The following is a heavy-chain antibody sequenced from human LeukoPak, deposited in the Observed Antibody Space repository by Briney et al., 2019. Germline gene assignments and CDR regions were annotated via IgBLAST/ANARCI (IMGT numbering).Heavy chain of an antibody. Sequence: SETLSLTCAVYGGSFSGYYWSWIRQPPGKGLEWIGEINHSGSTNYNPSLKSRVTISVDTSKNQFSLKLSSVTAADTAVYYCARGFIITFGGVMGYWGQGTLVTVSS. V-gene: IGHV4-34*01. CDR3: ARGFIITFGGVMGY. CDR2: INHSGST. J-gene: IGHJ4*02. D-gene: IGHD3-16*01. CDR1: GGSFSGYY.